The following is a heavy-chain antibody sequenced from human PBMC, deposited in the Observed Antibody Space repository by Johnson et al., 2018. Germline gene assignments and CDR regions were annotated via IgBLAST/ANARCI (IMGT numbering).Heavy chain of an antibody. V-gene: IGHV3-49*03. CDR1: GFTFGDYG. J-gene: IGHJ6*02. CDR3: ARDIHYYDSSGQSGGAYYYYGMDV. CDR2: IRSKPYGGTT. D-gene: IGHD3-22*01. Sequence: VQLVESGGGLVQPGRSLRLSCTASGFTFGDYGMSWFRQAPGTGLEWVGFIRSKPYGGTTEYAASVKGRFTISRDDSKSIDYLQMNSLKTEDTAVYYCARDIHYYDSSGQSGGAYYYYGMDVWGQGTTVTVSS.